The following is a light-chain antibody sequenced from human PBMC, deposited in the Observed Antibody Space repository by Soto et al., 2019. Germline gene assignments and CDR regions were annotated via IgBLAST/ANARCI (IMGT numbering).Light chain of an antibody. J-gene: IGLJ3*02. V-gene: IGLV2-11*01. CDR1: SSDVGGYNY. CDR3: CSYAGSYTWV. Sequence: QSALTQPRSVSGSPGQSVTISCTGTSSDVGGYNYVSWYQQYPGKAPKLMTYDVSKRPSGIPDRFPGSKSGNTASLPISGLQAEDEADYYCCSYAGSYTWVFGGGTKLTVL. CDR2: DVS.